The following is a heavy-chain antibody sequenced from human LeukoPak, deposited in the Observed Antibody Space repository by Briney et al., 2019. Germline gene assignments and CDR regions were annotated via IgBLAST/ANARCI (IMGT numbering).Heavy chain of an antibody. V-gene: IGHV3-21*01. CDR3: ARFEYSSGWFGY. J-gene: IGHJ5*01. D-gene: IGHD6-19*01. CDR1: GFTFSSYS. CDR2: ISSSSSYI. Sequence: GGSLRLSCAASGFTFSSYSMNWVRQAPGKGLEWVSSISSSSSYIYYADSVKGRFTISRDNAKNSLYLQMNSLRAEDTAVYYCARFEYSSGWFGYWGQGTLATVSS.